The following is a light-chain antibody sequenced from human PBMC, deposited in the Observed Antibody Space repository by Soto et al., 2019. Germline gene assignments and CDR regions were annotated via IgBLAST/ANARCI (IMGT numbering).Light chain of an antibody. CDR1: SSNIGSNY. J-gene: IGLJ7*01. Sequence: QSVLTQPPSASGTPGQRVTISCSGSSSNIGSNYVYWYQQLPGTAPKLLIYRNNQRPSGVPDRFSGSKCGTSASLAISGLRCEDEADYYCAAWDDSLSIPVFGGGSQLTVL. CDR3: AAWDDSLSIPV. V-gene: IGLV1-47*01. CDR2: RNN.